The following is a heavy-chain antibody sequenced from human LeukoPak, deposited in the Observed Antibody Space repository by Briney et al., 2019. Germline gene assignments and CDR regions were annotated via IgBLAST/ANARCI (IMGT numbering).Heavy chain of an antibody. D-gene: IGHD2-15*01. CDR1: GGSISSYY. CDR2: IYYSGST. Sequence: SETLSLTCTVSGGSISSYYRSWIRQPPGKGLEWIGYIYYSGSTNYNPSLKSRVTISVDTSKNQFSLKLSSVTAADTAVYYCARETPSGAGDYWGQGTLVTVSS. V-gene: IGHV4-59*01. J-gene: IGHJ4*02. CDR3: ARETPSGAGDY.